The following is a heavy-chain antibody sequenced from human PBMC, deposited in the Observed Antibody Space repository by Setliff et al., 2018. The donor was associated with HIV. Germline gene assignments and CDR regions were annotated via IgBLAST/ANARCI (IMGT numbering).Heavy chain of an antibody. V-gene: IGHV1-8*01. D-gene: IGHD3-9*01. CDR3: ARDPYYDILTGFDY. J-gene: IGHJ4*02. Sequence: ASVKVSCKASGYTFTSYDINWVRQATGQGLEWMGWMNPNSGNTGYAQKLQGRVTMTRNTSISTAYMELSSLRSEDTAVYYCARDPYYDILTGFDYWGQGTLVT. CDR1: GYTFTSYD. CDR2: MNPNSGNT.